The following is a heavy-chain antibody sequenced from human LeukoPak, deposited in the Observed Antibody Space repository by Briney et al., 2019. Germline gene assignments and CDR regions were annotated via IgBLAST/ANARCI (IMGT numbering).Heavy chain of an antibody. D-gene: IGHD6-13*01. J-gene: IGHJ5*02. CDR3: ARSIAAAGTGWFDP. Sequence: PGGSLRLSCAASGFTVSSNYMSWVRQAPGKGLEWVSVIYSGGSTYYADSVKGRFTISRDNSKNKLYLQMNSLRAEDTAVYYCARSIAAAGTGWFDPWGQGTLVTVSS. CDR2: IYSGGST. CDR1: GFTVSSNY. V-gene: IGHV3-66*01.